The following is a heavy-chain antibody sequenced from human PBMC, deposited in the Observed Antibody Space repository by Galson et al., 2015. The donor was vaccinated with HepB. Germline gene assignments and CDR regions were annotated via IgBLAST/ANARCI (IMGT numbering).Heavy chain of an antibody. J-gene: IGHJ4*01. CDR2: IFYTDIS. Sequence: TLSLTCTVSGGSIGGGDYYWSWIRQPPGKGLEWIGYIFYTDISYYSPSLKSRLTISIDTSKNQFSLNLTSVTAADTAVYFCARGEGRNYGTGSHLTYWGQGTPVTVSS. D-gene: IGHD3-10*01. V-gene: IGHV4-30-4*01. CDR1: GGSIGGGDYY. CDR3: ARGEGRNYGTGSHLTY.